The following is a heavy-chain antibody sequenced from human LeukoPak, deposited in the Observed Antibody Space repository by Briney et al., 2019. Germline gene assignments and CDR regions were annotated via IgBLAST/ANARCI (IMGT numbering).Heavy chain of an antibody. CDR2: ISGSGGST. CDR3: AKAGISHYYYMDV. J-gene: IGHJ6*03. V-gene: IGHV3-23*01. D-gene: IGHD3-3*02. Sequence: TGGSLRLSCAASGFTFSIYAMSCVRHAPGKGLEGVPAISGSGGSTYYADSVKGRFTISRDNSKNTLYLQMNSLRAEDTAVYYCAKAGISHYYYMDVWGKGTTVTVSS. CDR1: GFTFSIYA.